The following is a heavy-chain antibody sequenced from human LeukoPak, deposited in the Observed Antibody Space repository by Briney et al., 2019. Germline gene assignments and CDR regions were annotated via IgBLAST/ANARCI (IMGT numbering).Heavy chain of an antibody. CDR1: GGSIRSSSYY. V-gene: IGHV4-39*01. CDR2: IFYSGST. CDR3: VRKGDGYNSGYFDL. D-gene: IGHD5-24*01. J-gene: IGHJ2*01. Sequence: PSETLSLTCTVSGGSIRSSSYYWGSIRQPPGKGLEWIGSIFYSGSTYYNPSRKSRVTISVDTSKNQFSLKLSSVTAADTAVYYCVRKGDGYNSGYFDLWGRGTLVTVSS.